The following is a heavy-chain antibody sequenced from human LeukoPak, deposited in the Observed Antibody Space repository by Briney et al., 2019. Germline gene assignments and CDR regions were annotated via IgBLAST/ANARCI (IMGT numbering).Heavy chain of an antibody. V-gene: IGHV1-3*01. CDR2: IDAGNGDT. J-gene: IGHJ4*02. CDR1: GYTFSDYA. Sequence: APVKVSCKATGYTFSDYAMRWVRQAPGQRVEWMAWIDAGNGDTRYSQKFQGRVTIIRDTSASTAYIELRSLRSEDTAMYYCARGSTSDWPLDHWGQETLVTISS. D-gene: IGHD2-2*01. CDR3: ARGSTSDWPLDH.